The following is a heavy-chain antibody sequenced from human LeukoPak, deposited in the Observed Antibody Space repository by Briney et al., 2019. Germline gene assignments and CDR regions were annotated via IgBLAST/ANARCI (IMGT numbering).Heavy chain of an antibody. Sequence: PGGSLRLSCAASGFTVSSNYMSRVRQAPGKGLEWVSIIYSGGTTYYADSVKGRFTISRDNSKNTLYLQMNSLRAEDTAVYYCARVNWARLDYWGQGALVTVSS. V-gene: IGHV3-66*01. D-gene: IGHD7-27*01. J-gene: IGHJ4*02. CDR2: IYSGGTT. CDR1: GFTVSSNY. CDR3: ARVNWARLDY.